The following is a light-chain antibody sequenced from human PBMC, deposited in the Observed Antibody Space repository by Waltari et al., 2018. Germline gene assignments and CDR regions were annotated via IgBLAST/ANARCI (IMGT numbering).Light chain of an antibody. CDR2: DVS. J-gene: IGLJ2*01. CDR3: SSQSSNDVVL. Sequence: QSALTQPASVSGSPGQSVTIFCAGTSNDVGGYNSVSWYQEHPGQAPIVIIYDVSDRPSAVSVRFSGSKSGHAASLTISGLQAEDEADYYFSSQSSNDVVLFGGGTKLTVL. V-gene: IGLV2-14*01. CDR1: SNDVGGYNS.